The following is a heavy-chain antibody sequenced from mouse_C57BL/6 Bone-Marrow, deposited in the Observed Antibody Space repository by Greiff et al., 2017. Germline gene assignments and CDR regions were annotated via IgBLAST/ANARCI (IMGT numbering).Heavy chain of an antibody. CDR3: AGDYGSSYGYFDV. V-gene: IGHV1-82*01. D-gene: IGHD1-1*01. CDR1: GYAFSSSW. Sequence: VKLMESGPELVKPGASVKISCKASGYAFSSSWMNWVKQRPGKGLEWIGRIYPGDGDTNYNGKFKGKATLTADKSSSTAYMQLSSLTSEDSAVYFCAGDYGSSYGYFDVWGTGTTVTVSA. J-gene: IGHJ1*03. CDR2: IYPGDGDT.